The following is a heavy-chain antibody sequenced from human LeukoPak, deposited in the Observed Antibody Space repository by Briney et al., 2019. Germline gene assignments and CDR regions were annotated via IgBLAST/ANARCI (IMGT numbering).Heavy chain of an antibody. V-gene: IGHV4-61*02. CDR2: IYTSGST. D-gene: IGHD1-1*01. J-gene: IGHJ4*02. Sequence: SETLSLTCTVSGGSISSGSYYWSWIRQPAGKGLEWIGRIYTSGSTNYNPSLKSRVTISVDTSKNQFSLKLSSVTAADTAVYYCARGKWYKYDYWGQGTLVTVSS. CDR1: GGSISSGSYY. CDR3: ARGKWYKYDY.